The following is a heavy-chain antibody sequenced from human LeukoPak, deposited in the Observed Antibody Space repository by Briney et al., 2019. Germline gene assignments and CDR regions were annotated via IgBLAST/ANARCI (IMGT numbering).Heavy chain of an antibody. CDR1: GFTFNTYA. CDR2: ISGSGGST. V-gene: IGHV3-23*01. Sequence: GGSLRLSCAASGFTFNTYAMSWVRQAPGKGLEWVSGISGSGGSTYYADSVKGRFTISRDNSKNTLYLQMNSLRAEDTAVYYSAKDPDYYDSSGYYSSYFDYWGQGTLVTVSS. CDR3: AKDPDYYDSSGYYSSYFDY. D-gene: IGHD3-22*01. J-gene: IGHJ4*02.